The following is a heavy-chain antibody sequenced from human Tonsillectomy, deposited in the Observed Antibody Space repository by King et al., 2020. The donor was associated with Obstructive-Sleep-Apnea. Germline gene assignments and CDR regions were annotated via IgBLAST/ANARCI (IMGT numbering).Heavy chain of an antibody. CDR3: AKGGSSIRRPVYY. J-gene: IGHJ4*02. V-gene: IGHV3-30*18. CDR1: GFTFSSYG. D-gene: IGHD6-13*01. Sequence: QLVQSGGGVVQPGRSLRLFCAASGFTFSSYGMHWVRQAPGKGLEWVAVMTYDGSNKYYADSVKGRFTISSDNSKNTLYLQMNSLRAEDTAVYYCAKGGSSIRRPVYYWGQGTLVTVSS. CDR2: MTYDGSNK.